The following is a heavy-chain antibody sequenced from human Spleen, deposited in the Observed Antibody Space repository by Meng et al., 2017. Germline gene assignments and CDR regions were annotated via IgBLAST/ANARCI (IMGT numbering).Heavy chain of an antibody. Sequence: KVSCKGSGYSFTSYWIGWVRQMPGKGLEWMGSIYPGDSDTRYSPSFQGQVTISVDKSINTAYLQWGSLKASDSGMYFCARVGTTYSSAFPHWGQGTLVTVSS. V-gene: IGHV5-51*01. D-gene: IGHD6-19*01. CDR2: IYPGDSDT. CDR3: ARVGTTYSSAFPH. CDR1: GYSFTSYW. J-gene: IGHJ1*01.